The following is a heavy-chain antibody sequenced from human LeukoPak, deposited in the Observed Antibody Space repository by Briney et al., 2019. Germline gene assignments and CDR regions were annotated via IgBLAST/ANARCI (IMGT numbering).Heavy chain of an antibody. D-gene: IGHD3-10*01. CDR3: ARDLSYHGSGSCFQH. V-gene: IGHV3-21*01. CDR1: GFTFSNYS. Sequence: PGGSLRLSCAASGFTFSNYSMNWVRQAPGKGLEWVSSISSSSSYIYYADSVKGRFTISRDNAKNSLYLQMNSLRAEDTAVYYCARDLSYHGSGSCFQHWGQGTLVTVSS. CDR2: ISSSSSYI. J-gene: IGHJ1*01.